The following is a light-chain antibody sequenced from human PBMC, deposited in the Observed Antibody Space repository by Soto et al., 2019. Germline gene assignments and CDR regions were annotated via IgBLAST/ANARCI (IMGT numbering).Light chain of an antibody. CDR2: GAA. J-gene: IGKJ2*01. CDR3: QQSYSAPYT. Sequence: DIQMTQSPSSLSASVGDRVSISCRTSQNIDRYLNWYQQKPGKAPQVLISGAASLQSGVPSRFSVSGSGTEFKLSISSLQPEDFATYFCQQSYSAPYTFGQGTRLEI. V-gene: IGKV1-39*01. CDR1: QNIDRY.